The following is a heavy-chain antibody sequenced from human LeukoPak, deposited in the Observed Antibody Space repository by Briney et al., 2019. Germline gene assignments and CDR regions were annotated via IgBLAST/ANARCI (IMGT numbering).Heavy chain of an antibody. CDR3: ARPGRRGYGGYSY. Sequence: SETLSLTCTVSGGSISSSSYYWGWIRQPPGKGLEWIGSIYYSGSTYYNPSLKSRVTISVDTSKNQFSLKLSSVTAADTAVYYCARPGRRGYGGYSYWGQGTLVTVSS. D-gene: IGHD4-17*01. CDR1: GGSISSSSYY. V-gene: IGHV4-39*01. CDR2: IYYSGST. J-gene: IGHJ4*02.